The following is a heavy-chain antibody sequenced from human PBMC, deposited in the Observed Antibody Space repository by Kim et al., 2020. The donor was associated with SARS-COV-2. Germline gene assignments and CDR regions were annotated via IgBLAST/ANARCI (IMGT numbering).Heavy chain of an antibody. D-gene: IGHD3-22*01. J-gene: IGHJ4*02. CDR2: ISYDGSNK. CDR3: AKDLRGYYYDSSGSYYFDY. Sequence: GGSLRLSCAASGFTFSSYGMHWVRQAPGKGLEWVAVISYDGSNKYYADSVKGRFTISRDNSKNTLYLQMNSLRAEDTAVYYCAKDLRGYYYDSSGSYYFDYSGQRTLVSVSS. CDR1: GFTFSSYG. V-gene: IGHV3-30*18.